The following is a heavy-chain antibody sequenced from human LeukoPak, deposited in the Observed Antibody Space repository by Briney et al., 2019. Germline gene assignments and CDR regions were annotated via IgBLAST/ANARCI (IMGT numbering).Heavy chain of an antibody. CDR2: IYHSGST. CDR3: TRMDY. CDR1: GYSISSGYY. Sequence: PSETLSLTCAVSGYSISSGYYWGWIRPPPGKGLEWIGSIYHSGSTYYNPSLKSRVTISVDTSKNQFSLKVRSVTAADTAVYYCTRMDYWGQGTLVTVSS. J-gene: IGHJ4*02. V-gene: IGHV4-38-2*01.